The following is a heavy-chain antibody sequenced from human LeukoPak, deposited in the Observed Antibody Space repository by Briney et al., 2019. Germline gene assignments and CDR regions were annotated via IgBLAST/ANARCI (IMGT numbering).Heavy chain of an antibody. Sequence: KPGGSHRLSCAASGFSFSDAWMSWVRQIPGKGLEWVGRIESKTDGETIDYAAPVKGRFTISRDDSKNTVYLQMNNLKNEDTGVYYCSTDNLDYDYVWGTYREVNYFDYWGQGTLVTVSS. J-gene: IGHJ4*02. CDR2: IESKTDGETI. D-gene: IGHD3-16*02. V-gene: IGHV3-15*04. CDR3: STDNLDYDYVWGTYREVNYFDY. CDR1: GFSFSDAW.